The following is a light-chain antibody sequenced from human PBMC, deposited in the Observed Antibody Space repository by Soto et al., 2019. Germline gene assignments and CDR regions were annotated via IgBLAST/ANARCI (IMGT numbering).Light chain of an antibody. CDR3: RSYTTGTTLV. V-gene: IGLV2-14*01. J-gene: IGLJ3*02. CDR1: SSDVGGYNY. CDR2: EVS. Sequence: QSALTQPASVSGSPGQSITISCTGTSSDVGGYNYVSWYQQHPGKAPKVMIYEVSNRPSGVSNRFSGSKSGNTASLTISGLQAEDEADYYCRSYTTGTTLVFGGGTKLTVL.